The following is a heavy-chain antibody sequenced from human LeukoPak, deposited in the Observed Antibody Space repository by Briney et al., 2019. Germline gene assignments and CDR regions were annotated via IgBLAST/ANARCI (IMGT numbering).Heavy chain of an antibody. V-gene: IGHV4-59*12. D-gene: IGHD6-19*01. CDR3: ARGPAGGDAFDI. CDR2: IYYSGST. Sequence: SETLSLTCTVSGGSISSYYWSWIRQPPGKGLEWIGYIYYSGSTNYNPSLKSRVTISVGTSKNQFSLKLSSVTAADTAVYYCARGPAGGDAFDIWGQGTMVTVSS. J-gene: IGHJ3*02. CDR1: GGSISSYY.